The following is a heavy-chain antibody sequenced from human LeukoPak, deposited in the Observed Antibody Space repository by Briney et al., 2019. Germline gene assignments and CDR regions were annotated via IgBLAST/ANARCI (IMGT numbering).Heavy chain of an antibody. D-gene: IGHD6-6*01. J-gene: IGHJ6*03. CDR3: AREIPSSSGYYYYYYMDV. CDR1: GGSISSGGYY. V-gene: IGHV4-31*03. Sequence: PSETLSLTCTVSGGSISSGGYYWSWIRQHPGKGLEWIGYIYYSGSTYYNPSLKSRVTISVDTSKNQLSLKLSSVTAADTAVYYCAREIPSSSGYYYYYYMDVWGKGTTVTVSS. CDR2: IYYSGST.